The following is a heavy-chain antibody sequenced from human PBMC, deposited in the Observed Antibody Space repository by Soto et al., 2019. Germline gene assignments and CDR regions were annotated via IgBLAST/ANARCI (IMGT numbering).Heavy chain of an antibody. CDR3: ARTGSSGWYQSRSSCFYMDV. CDR1: GYTFTSYG. J-gene: IGHJ6*03. CDR2: ISAYNGNT. D-gene: IGHD6-19*01. Sequence: QVQLVQSGAEVKKPGGSVKVSCKASGYTFTSYGISWVRQAPGQGLEGIGWISAYNGNTNYSQKLQGRVTMTTDTPTSKAYMELRSLRSDDTAVYYCARTGSSGWYQSRSSCFYMDVWGQGTPVPLSS. V-gene: IGHV1-18*01.